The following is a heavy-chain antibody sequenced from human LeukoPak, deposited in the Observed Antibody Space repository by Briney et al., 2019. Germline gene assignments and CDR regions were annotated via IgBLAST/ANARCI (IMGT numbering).Heavy chain of an antibody. V-gene: IGHV5-51*01. CDR3: ATRSDGYSQFDF. CDR2: IYPGDSDT. Sequence: GESLKISCKASGYNFTSYWIGWVRQMPGKGLEWMGIIYPGDSDTRYSPSFQGQVTIPADKSVSTAYLQWSSLKASDSAIYYCATRSDGYSQFDFWGQGTLVTVSS. D-gene: IGHD5-24*01. J-gene: IGHJ4*02. CDR1: GYNFTSYW.